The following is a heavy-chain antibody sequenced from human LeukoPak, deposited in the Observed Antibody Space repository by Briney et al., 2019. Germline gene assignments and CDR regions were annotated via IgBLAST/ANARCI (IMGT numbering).Heavy chain of an antibody. Sequence: ASVKVSCKASGYTFTSYYMHWVRQAPGQGLEWMGIINPSGGSTSYAQKFQGRVTMTRDMSTSTVYMELSRLRSDDTAVYYCARDGGQVGATGPFDYWGQGTLVTVSS. CDR2: INPSGGST. CDR1: GYTFTSYY. D-gene: IGHD1-26*01. CDR3: ARDGGQVGATGPFDY. V-gene: IGHV1-46*01. J-gene: IGHJ4*02.